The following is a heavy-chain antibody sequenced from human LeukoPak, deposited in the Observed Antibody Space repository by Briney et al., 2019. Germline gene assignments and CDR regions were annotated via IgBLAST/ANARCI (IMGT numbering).Heavy chain of an antibody. Sequence: ASVKVSCKASGYTFTSYAISWVRQAPGQGLEWMGRIIPILGIANYAQKFQGRVTITADKSTSTAYMELSSLRSEDTAVYYCARSSIAARHFDYWGQGTLVTVSS. J-gene: IGHJ4*02. D-gene: IGHD6-6*01. CDR1: GYTFTSYA. CDR2: IIPILGIA. V-gene: IGHV1-69*04. CDR3: ARSSIAARHFDY.